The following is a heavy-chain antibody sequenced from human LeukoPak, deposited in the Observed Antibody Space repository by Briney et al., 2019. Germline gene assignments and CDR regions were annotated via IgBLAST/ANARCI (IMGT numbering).Heavy chain of an antibody. D-gene: IGHD5-18*01. V-gene: IGHV3-66*01. CDR3: ARSYSYGYTFDY. CDR2: IYSGGST. Sequence: GGTLRLSCAASGFTFSSYGMSWVRQAPGKGLEWVSLIYSGGSTYYADSVKGRFTISRDNSKNTLYLQMNSLRAEDTAVYYCARSYSYGYTFDYWGQGTLVTVSS. CDR1: GFTFSSYG. J-gene: IGHJ4*02.